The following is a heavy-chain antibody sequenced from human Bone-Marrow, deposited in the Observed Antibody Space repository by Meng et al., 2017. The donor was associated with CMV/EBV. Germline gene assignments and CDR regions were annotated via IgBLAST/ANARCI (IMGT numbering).Heavy chain of an antibody. CDR1: GGSFSGYY. CDR2: INHSGSA. J-gene: IGHJ4*02. CDR3: ARGRCSSTSCYTPY. V-gene: IGHV4-34*01. Sequence: SETLSLTCAVYGGSFSGYYWSWIRQPPGKGLEWIGEINHSGSANYNPSLMSRVTISVDTSKNQFSLKLSSVTAADTAVYYCARGRCSSTSCYTPYWGQGTLVTVSS. D-gene: IGHD2-2*02.